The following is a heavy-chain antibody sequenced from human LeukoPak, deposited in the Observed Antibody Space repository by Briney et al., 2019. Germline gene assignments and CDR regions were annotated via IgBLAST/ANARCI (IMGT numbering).Heavy chain of an antibody. CDR3: ARRSSGWPYDAFDI. CDR1: GGSISSNNYY. V-gene: IGHV4-39*01. CDR2: IYYSGST. D-gene: IGHD6-19*01. J-gene: IGHJ3*02. Sequence: NPSETLSLTCTVSGGSISSNNYYWGWIRQPPGKGLEWIGSIYYSGSTYYNPSLKSRVTISVDTSKNQFSLKLSSVTAADTAVYYCARRSSGWPYDAFDIWGQGTMVTVSS.